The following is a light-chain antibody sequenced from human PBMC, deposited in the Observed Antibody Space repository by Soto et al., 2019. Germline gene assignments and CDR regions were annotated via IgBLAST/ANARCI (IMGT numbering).Light chain of an antibody. CDR3: SSYTSSSTLYV. V-gene: IGLV2-14*01. Sequence: SLRPHPSSLSGSPVQSITISCPGTSSDVGGYNYVSWYQQHPGKAPKLMIYDVSNRPSGVSNRFSGSKSGNTASLTISGLQAEDEADYYCSSYTSSSTLYVFSTGTKVPVL. J-gene: IGLJ1*01. CDR1: SSDVGGYNY. CDR2: DVS.